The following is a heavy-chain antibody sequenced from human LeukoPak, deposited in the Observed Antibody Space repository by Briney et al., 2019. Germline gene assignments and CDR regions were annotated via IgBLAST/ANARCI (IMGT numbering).Heavy chain of an antibody. Sequence: ASVKVFFSASGYTFTSYGISWVRQAPGQGLEWMGWISAYNGNTNYAQKLQGRVTMTTDTSTSTAYMELRSLRSDDTAVYYCARDTNYYGSGIPLNWFDPWGQGTLVTVSS. D-gene: IGHD3-10*01. CDR2: ISAYNGNT. V-gene: IGHV1-18*01. CDR1: GYTFTSYG. CDR3: ARDTNYYGSGIPLNWFDP. J-gene: IGHJ5*02.